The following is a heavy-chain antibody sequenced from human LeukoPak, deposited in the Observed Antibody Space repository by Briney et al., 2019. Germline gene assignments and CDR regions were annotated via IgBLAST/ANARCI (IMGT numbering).Heavy chain of an antibody. V-gene: IGHV1-69*06. CDR2: ITPIFGTA. CDR1: GGTFSSYA. J-gene: IGHJ5*02. Sequence: SVKVSCKASGGTFSSYAISWVRQAPGQGLEWMGRITPIFGTANYAQKFQGRVTITADKSTNTAYMELSSLRSEDTAVCYCARDGAGGYCSSTRCYVFDPWGQGTLVTVSS. CDR3: ARDGAGGYCSSTRCYVFDP. D-gene: IGHD2-2*01.